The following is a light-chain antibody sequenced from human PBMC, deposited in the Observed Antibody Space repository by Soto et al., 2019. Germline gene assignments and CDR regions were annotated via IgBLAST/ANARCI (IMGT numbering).Light chain of an antibody. CDR2: SND. CDR3: AAWDDSLNGYV. J-gene: IGLJ1*01. V-gene: IGLV1-44*01. Sequence: QSVLTQPPSASGTPGQRVTISCSGSNSNIRSYTVNWYKQLPGTAPKLLIYSNDRRPSRVPDRFSGSKSGTSASLAISGLQSEDEADYYCAAWDDSLNGYVFGTGTKVTVL. CDR1: NSNIRSYT.